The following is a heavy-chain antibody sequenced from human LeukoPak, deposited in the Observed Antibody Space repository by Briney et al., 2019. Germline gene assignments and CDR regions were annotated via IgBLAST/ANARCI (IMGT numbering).Heavy chain of an antibody. J-gene: IGHJ4*02. V-gene: IGHV4-61*01. CDR3: AREDSSGYLGY. CDR1: GGSVSSNIYY. D-gene: IGHD3-22*01. Sequence: SETLSPTCTASGGSVSSNIYYWNWIRQPPGKGLEWIGYIYYSGSTNYNPSLKSRVTISVDTSKNQFSLKLTSLTAANTAVYYCAREDSSGYLGYWGQGTLVTVSS. CDR2: IYYSGST.